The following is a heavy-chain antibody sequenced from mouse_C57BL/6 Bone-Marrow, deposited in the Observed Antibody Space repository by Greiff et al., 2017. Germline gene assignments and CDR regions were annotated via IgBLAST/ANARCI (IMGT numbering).Heavy chain of an antibody. Sequence: EVMLVESGGGLVQPGGSMKLSCDASGFTFSDAWMDWVRQSPEKGLEWVAELRNNANNHATYYAESVKGRFTISIYDSKSSVYLPMNRLRAEDTGIYYCTYYGGDYWYFDVWGTGTTVTVSS. CDR2: LRNNANNHAT. J-gene: IGHJ1*03. V-gene: IGHV6-6*01. CDR1: GFTFSDAW. CDR3: TYYGGDYWYFDV. D-gene: IGHD1-1*01.